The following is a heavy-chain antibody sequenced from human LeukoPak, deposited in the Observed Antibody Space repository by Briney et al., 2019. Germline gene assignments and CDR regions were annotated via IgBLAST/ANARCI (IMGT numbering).Heavy chain of an antibody. Sequence: KPSETLSLTCTVSGGSISSGGYYWSWIRQPPGKGLEWIGYIYHSGSTYYNPSLKSRVTISVDRSKNQFSLKLSSVTAADTAVYYCARGSLWLGVGSSTFFDYWGQGTLVTVSS. CDR3: ARGSLWLGVGSSTFFDY. CDR2: IYHSGST. V-gene: IGHV4-30-2*01. D-gene: IGHD6-6*01. J-gene: IGHJ4*02. CDR1: GGSISSGGYY.